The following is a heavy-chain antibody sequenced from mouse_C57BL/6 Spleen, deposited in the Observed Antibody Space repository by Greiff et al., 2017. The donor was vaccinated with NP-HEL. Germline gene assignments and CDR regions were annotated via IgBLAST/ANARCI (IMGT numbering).Heavy chain of an antibody. CDR1: GYTFTDYN. CDR2: INPNNGGT. J-gene: IGHJ4*01. CDR3: ARDGDYYGSPYAMDY. Sequence: DVHLVESGPELVKPGASVKMSCKASGYTFTDYNMHWVKQSHGKSLEWIGYINPNNGGTSYNQKFKGKATLTVNKSSSTAYMELRSLTSEDSAVYYCARDGDYYGSPYAMDYWGQGTSVTVSS. V-gene: IGHV1-22*01. D-gene: IGHD1-1*01.